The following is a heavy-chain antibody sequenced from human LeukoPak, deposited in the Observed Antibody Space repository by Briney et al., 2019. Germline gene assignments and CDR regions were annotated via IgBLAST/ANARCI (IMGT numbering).Heavy chain of an antibody. CDR2: IIPIFGTA. V-gene: IGHV1-69*06. J-gene: IGHJ3*02. CDR1: GGTFSSYA. Sequence: SVKVSCRASGGTFSSYAISWVRQAPGQGLEWMGGIIPIFGTANYAQKFQGRVTITADKSTSTAYMELSSLRSEDTAVYYCARDPEDIVATIGAFDIWGQGTMVTVSS. D-gene: IGHD5-12*01. CDR3: ARDPEDIVATIGAFDI.